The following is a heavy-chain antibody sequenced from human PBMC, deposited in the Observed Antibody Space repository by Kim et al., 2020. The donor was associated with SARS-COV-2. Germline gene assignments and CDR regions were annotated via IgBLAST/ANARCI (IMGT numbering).Heavy chain of an antibody. J-gene: IGHJ5*02. CDR2: ISAYNGNT. CDR1: GYTFTSYG. V-gene: IGHV1-18*01. D-gene: IGHD6-19*01. Sequence: ASVKVSCKASGYTFTSYGISWVRQAPGQGLEWMGWISAYNGNTNYAQKLQGRVTMTTDTSTSTAYMELRSLRSDDTAVYYCARAPLSRTPPPLEQWLVQVGWFDPWGQGTLVTVSS. CDR3: ARAPLSRTPPPLEQWLVQVGWFDP.